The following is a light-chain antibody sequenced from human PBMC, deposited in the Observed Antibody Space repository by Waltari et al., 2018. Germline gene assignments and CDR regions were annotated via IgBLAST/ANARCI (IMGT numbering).Light chain of an antibody. CDR1: QSLLHSNGYYY. Sequence: IVMTQSPLSLPVTPGEPASIPCRSSQSLLHSNGYYYLDWYLQKPGQSPQLLIYMGSNRASGVPARFTGSGSGTTFTLKISRVEAEDVGIYYCMQSLQTPLTFGGGTKVEIK. CDR3: MQSLQTPLT. CDR2: MGS. J-gene: IGKJ4*01. V-gene: IGKV2-28*01.